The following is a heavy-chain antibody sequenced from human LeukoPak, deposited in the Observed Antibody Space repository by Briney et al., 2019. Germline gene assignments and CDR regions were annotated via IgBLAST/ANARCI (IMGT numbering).Heavy chain of an antibody. CDR3: TRVGYIDEGIDY. CDR1: GFTFSSYW. J-gene: IGHJ4*02. CDR2: IDGDGRIA. Sequence: QSGGSLRLSCAASGFTFSSYWMHWVRQVPGQGLVWVSHIDGDGRIAHYGDSVKGRFTISRDNAKNSLYLQMNSLRAEDTAIYYCTRVGYIDEGIDYWGQGTLVTVSS. D-gene: IGHD5-24*01. V-gene: IGHV3-74*01.